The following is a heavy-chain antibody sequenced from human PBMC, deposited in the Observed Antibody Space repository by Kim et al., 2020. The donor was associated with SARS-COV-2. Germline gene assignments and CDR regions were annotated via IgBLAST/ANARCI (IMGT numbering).Heavy chain of an antibody. Sequence: YNPSLKSRVTIAVDTSRDQFSLKLNSVTAADTAVYYCAAGNIFNFWCQGTVVSVSS. CDR3: AAGNIFNF. D-gene: IGHD6-13*01. V-gene: IGHV4-34*13. J-gene: IGHJ4*02.